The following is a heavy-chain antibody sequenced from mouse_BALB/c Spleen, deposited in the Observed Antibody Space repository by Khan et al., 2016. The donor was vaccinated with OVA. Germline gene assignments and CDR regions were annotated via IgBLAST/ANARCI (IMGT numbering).Heavy chain of an antibody. Sequence: EVQLVESGADLVEPGGSLKLSCAASGFTFTTYGMSWVRQTPDKRLEWIATISTGGHYTYYPDRLRGRFTFSRDNSNNTLYLQMTSLKSEAADMSVCASVAYCNDSGGFAYWGQGTLVTVSA. V-gene: IGHV5-6*01. CDR3: ASVAYCNDSGGFAY. J-gene: IGHJ3*01. CDR2: ISTGGHYT. D-gene: IGHD1-1*01. CDR1: GFTFTTYG.